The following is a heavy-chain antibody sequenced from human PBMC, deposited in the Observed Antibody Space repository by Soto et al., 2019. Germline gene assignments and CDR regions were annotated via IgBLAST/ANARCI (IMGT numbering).Heavy chain of an antibody. CDR2: ISSSGSTI. J-gene: IGHJ4*02. D-gene: IGHD3-10*01. V-gene: IGHV3-11*01. CDR3: ARDRNQWFGEFPADY. CDR1: GFTFSDYY. Sequence: GGSLRLSCAASGFTFSDYYMSWIRQAPGKGLEWVSYISSSGSTIYYADSVKGRFTISRDNAKNSLYLRMNSLRAEDTAVYYCARDRNQWFGEFPADYWGQGTLVTVSS.